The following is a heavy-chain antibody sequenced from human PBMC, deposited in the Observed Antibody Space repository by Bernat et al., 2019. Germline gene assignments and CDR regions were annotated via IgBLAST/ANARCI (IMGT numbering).Heavy chain of an antibody. D-gene: IGHD5-12*01. V-gene: IGHV3-30*18. CDR2: ISYDGSNK. Sequence: QVQLVESGGGVVQPGRSLRLSCAASGFTFSSYGMHWVRQAPGKGLEWVAVISYDGSNKYYADSVKGRFTISRDNSKNTLYLQMNSPRAEDTAVYYCAKAQGGGYDYGLFDYWGQGTLVTVSS. CDR3: AKAQGGGYDYGLFDY. J-gene: IGHJ4*02. CDR1: GFTFSSYG.